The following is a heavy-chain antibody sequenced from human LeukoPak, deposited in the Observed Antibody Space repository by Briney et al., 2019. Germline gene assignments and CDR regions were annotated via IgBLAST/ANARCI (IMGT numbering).Heavy chain of an antibody. CDR3: ARAGRDTAMVTPGY. Sequence: PGGSLRLSCAASGFAFSSYAMHWVRQAPGKGLEWVAVISYDGSNKYYADSVKGRFTISRDNSKNTLYLQMNSLRAEDTAVYYCARAGRDTAMVTPGYWRQGTLVTVSS. CDR2: ISYDGSNK. CDR1: GFAFSSYA. J-gene: IGHJ4*02. V-gene: IGHV3-30*04. D-gene: IGHD5-18*01.